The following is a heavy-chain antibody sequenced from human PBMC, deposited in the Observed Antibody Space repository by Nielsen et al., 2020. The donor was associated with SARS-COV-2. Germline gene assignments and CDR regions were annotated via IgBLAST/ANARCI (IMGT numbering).Heavy chain of an antibody. J-gene: IGHJ6*02. CDR2: ISWNSGSI. V-gene: IGHV3-9*01. D-gene: IGHD7-27*01. CDR1: GFTFDDYA. Sequence: GGSLRLSCAASGFTFDDYAMHWVRQAPGKGLEWVSGISWNSGSIGYADSVKGRFTISRDNAKNSLYLQMNSLRAEDTAVYYCAREKRIRTGGMDVWGQGTTVTVSS. CDR3: AREKRIRTGGMDV.